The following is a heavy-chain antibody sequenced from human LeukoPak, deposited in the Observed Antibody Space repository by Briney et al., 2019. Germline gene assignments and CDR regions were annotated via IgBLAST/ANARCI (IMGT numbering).Heavy chain of an antibody. Sequence: SGGSLRLSCAASGFTFSSYAMSWVRQAPGKGLEWVSAISGSGGSTYYADSVKGRFTISRDNSKNTLYLQMNSLRAEDTAVYYCAKNTGASAYYYYYMDVWGKGTTVTVSS. CDR3: AKNTGASAYYYYYMDV. J-gene: IGHJ6*03. CDR2: ISGSGGST. CDR1: GFTFSSYA. D-gene: IGHD1-14*01. V-gene: IGHV3-23*01.